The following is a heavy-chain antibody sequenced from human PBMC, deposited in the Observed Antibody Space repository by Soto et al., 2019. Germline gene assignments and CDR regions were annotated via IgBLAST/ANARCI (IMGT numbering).Heavy chain of an antibody. V-gene: IGHV4-31*03. CDR2: IYYSGST. CDR3: AGIYSGSPGGTLRY. Sequence: QVQLQESGPGLVKPSQTLSLTCTVSGGSISSGGYYWSWIRQHPGKGLEWIGYIYYSGSTYYNPSLKSRVXXSVHTSKNQFSLKLSSVTAAATAVYYCAGIYSGSPGGTLRYWGQGTLVTVSS. J-gene: IGHJ4*02. D-gene: IGHD1-26*01. CDR1: GGSISSGGYY.